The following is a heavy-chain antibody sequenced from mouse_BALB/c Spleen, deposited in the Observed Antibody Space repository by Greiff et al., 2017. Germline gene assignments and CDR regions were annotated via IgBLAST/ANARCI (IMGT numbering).Heavy chain of an antibody. D-gene: IGHD2-14*01. Sequence: VHVKQSGPELVKPGASVKMSCKASGYTFTSYVMHWVKQKPGQGLEWIGYINPYNDGTKYNEKFKGKATLTSDKSSSTAYMELSSLTSEDSAVYYCARLEVRGGGYFDYWGQGTTLTVSS. CDR2: INPYNDGT. J-gene: IGHJ2*01. CDR3: ARLEVRGGGYFDY. V-gene: IGHV1-14*01. CDR1: GYTFTSYV.